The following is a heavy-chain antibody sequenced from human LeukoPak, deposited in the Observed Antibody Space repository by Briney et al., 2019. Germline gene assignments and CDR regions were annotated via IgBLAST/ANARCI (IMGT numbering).Heavy chain of an antibody. Sequence: GGSLRLSCAASGFTFSRYEMNWVRQAPGKGLEWISYISSSGSTIYYADSVKGRFTISRDNAKNSLYLQMNSLRVEDTAVYYCARGVVGASVVLNYWGQGTLVTVSS. D-gene: IGHD1-26*01. CDR2: ISSSGSTI. CDR3: ARGVVGASVVLNY. J-gene: IGHJ4*02. V-gene: IGHV3-48*03. CDR1: GFTFSRYE.